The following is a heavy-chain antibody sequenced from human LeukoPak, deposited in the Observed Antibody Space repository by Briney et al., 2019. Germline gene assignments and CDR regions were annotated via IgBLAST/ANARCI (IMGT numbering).Heavy chain of an antibody. CDR2: IWKDGSNK. D-gene: IGHD6-13*01. CDR1: GFTFRSYG. V-gene: IGHV3-33*01. CDR3: ARGDSSSWYGYYYYYYGMDV. J-gene: IGHJ6*02. Sequence: PGGSLRLSCEAPGFTFRSYGMHWVRQAPGKGLEWVAAIWKDGSNKYYADSVKGRFTISRDNSKNTLYLQMNSLRAEDTAVYYCARGDSSSWYGYYYYYYGMDVWGQGTTVTVSS.